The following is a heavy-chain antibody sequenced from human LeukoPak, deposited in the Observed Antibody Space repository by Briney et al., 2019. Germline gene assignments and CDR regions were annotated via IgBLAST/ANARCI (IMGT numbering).Heavy chain of an antibody. V-gene: IGHV3-11*01. D-gene: IGHD3-10*01. J-gene: IGHJ4*02. Sequence: KPSETLSLTCAVYGGSFSGYYWSWIRQAPGKGLEWVSYISSSGSTIYYADSVKGRFTISRDNAKNSLYLQMNSLRAGDTAVYYCAREVVRGVIITEHHFDYWGQGTLVTVSS. CDR3: AREVVRGVIITEHHFDY. CDR1: GGSFSGYY. CDR2: ISSSGSTI.